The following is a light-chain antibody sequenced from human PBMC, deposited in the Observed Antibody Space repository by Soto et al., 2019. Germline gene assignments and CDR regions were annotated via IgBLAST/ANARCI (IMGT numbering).Light chain of an antibody. CDR3: SSYTTRATVV. J-gene: IGLJ3*02. Sequence: QSALTQPASVSGSPGQSITISCTGTSSDVGGYNYVSWYQHHPGKAPKLMIYDVSNRPSGVSNRFSGSKSGNTASLTISGVQAGDEASYYCSSYTTRATVVFGGGT. V-gene: IGLV2-14*03. CDR1: SSDVGGYNY. CDR2: DVS.